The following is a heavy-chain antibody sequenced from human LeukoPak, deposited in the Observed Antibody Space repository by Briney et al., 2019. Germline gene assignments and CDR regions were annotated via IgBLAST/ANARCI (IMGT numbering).Heavy chain of an antibody. CDR1: GFAFDEHG. CDR3: ARAPITSPFYFDY. V-gene: IGHV3-20*04. CDR2: INWSGGST. J-gene: IGHJ4*02. D-gene: IGHD2-2*01. Sequence: GGSLGLSCTASGFAFDEHGMSWVRQVPGKGLEWVSGINWSGGSTGYADPLRGRFTISRDNAKNPLYLQMDSPRAEDTALYYCARAPITSPFYFDYWGQGTLVTVSS.